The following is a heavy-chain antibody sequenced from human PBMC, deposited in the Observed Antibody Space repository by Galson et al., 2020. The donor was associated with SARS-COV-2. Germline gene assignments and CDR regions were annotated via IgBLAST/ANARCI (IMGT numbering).Heavy chain of an antibody. CDR1: GYTFTSYG. CDR2: ISAYNGNT. J-gene: IGHJ6*02. V-gene: IGHV1-18*04. CDR3: ARDPNYGDYLPLILGGYYYYGMDV. Sequence: ASVKVSCKASGYTFTSYGISWVQQAPGQGLEWMGWISAYNGNTNYAQKLQGRVTMTTDTSTSTAYMELRSLRSDDTAVYYCARDPNYGDYLPLILGGYYYYGMDVWGQGTTVTVSS. D-gene: IGHD4-17*01.